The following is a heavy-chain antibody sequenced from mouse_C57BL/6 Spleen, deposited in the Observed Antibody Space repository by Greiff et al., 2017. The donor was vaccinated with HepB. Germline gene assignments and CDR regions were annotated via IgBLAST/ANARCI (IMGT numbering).Heavy chain of an antibody. CDR1: GFTFSYYG. J-gene: IGHJ1*03. D-gene: IGHD1-1*01. CDR3: TRTTTVVARYCDV. CDR2: ISSGSGSI. Sequence: EVQGVESGGGLVKPGGSLKLSCAASGFTFSYYGMHWVRQAPEKGLEWVAYISSGSGSIYYADTVKGRFTISRDDAKNTLFLQMTSLRSEDTAMYYCTRTTTVVARYCDVWGTGTTVTVSS. V-gene: IGHV5-17*01.